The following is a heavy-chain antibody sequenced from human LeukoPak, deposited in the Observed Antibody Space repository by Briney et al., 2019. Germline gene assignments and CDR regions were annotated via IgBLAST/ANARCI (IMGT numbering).Heavy chain of an antibody. CDR3: ARSGDYGDYGDY. V-gene: IGHV3-64*01. CDR1: GFTFSTYN. J-gene: IGHJ4*02. D-gene: IGHD4-17*01. Sequence: GGAPRLSCAASGFTFSTYNMHWVRQAPGKGLEYVSAINSNGDNTFYAKSVKGRFTISRDNSKNTLYLQMGSLRAEDMAVYYCARSGDYGDYGDYWGQGTLVTVSS. CDR2: INSNGDNT.